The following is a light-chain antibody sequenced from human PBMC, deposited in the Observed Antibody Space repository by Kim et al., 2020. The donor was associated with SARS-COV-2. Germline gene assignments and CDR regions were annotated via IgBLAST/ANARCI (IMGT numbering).Light chain of an antibody. J-gene: IGLJ3*02. CDR2: DVT. V-gene: IGLV2-14*03. CDR1: SSDIGGYNY. CDR3: SSYTSSDTLM. Sequence: QSALTQPASVSGSPGQSITLSCTGSSSDIGGYNYVSWYQQHPGKVPKLIIYDVTNRPSGVSDRFSGSKSGNTASLTISGLQAEDEADYYCSSYTSSDTLMFGVGTKLTVL.